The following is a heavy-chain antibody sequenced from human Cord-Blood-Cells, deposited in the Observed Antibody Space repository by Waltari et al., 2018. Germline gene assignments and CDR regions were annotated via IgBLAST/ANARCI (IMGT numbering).Heavy chain of an antibody. CDR2: INPNSGGT. Sequence: QVQLVQSGAEVKKPGASVKVSCKASGYTFTGYYMHWVRQAPGHGLDRMGWINPNSGGTNYAQKFQGRVTMTRDTSISTAYMELSRLRSDDTAVYYCAREIRYCSGGSCYYYYYYMDVWGKGTTVTVSS. V-gene: IGHV1-2*02. J-gene: IGHJ6*03. CDR1: GYTFTGYY. CDR3: AREIRYCSGGSCYYYYYYMDV. D-gene: IGHD2-15*01.